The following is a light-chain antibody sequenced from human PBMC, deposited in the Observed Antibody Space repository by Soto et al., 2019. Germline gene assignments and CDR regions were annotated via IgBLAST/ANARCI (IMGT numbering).Light chain of an antibody. V-gene: IGKV1-5*03. CDR2: KAS. CDR1: QTISSW. Sequence: HMTQSPSTLSGSVGDRFTITCRASQTISSWLAWYQQKPGKAPKLLIYKASTLKSGVPSRFSGSGSGTDFTLTISSLQPEDFATYYCQQTYRSSWTFGPGTKVDI. CDR3: QQTYRSSWT. J-gene: IGKJ1*01.